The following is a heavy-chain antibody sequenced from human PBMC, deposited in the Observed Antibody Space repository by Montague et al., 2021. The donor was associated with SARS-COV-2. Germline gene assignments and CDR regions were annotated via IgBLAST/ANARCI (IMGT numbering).Heavy chain of an antibody. CDR1: GGSISSYY. J-gene: IGHJ6*02. CDR3: ARYYERSLDV. V-gene: IGHV4-59*08. Sequence: SETLSLTCTVSGGSISSYYWSWIRQPPGKGLEWIVNIFKNGDIDXNPSLRSRVIISVDTSKSQFSLKVTSVTAADTAAYYCARYYERSLDVWGQGTTVTVSS. D-gene: IGHD3-16*01. CDR2: IFKNGDI.